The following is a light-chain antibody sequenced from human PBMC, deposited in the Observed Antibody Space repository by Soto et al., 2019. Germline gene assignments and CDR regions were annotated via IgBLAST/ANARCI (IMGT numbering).Light chain of an antibody. CDR2: DVS. CDR1: SSDVGGYNY. J-gene: IGLJ1*01. V-gene: IGLV2-11*01. CDR3: CSYAGSYTYYA. Sequence: QSALTQPRSVSGSPGQSVTISCTGTSSDVGGYNYVSWYQQHPGKAPKLTIYDVSKRPSGVPDRFSGSKSGNTASLTISGLQAEDEADYYCCSYAGSYTYYAFGTGTKVTVL.